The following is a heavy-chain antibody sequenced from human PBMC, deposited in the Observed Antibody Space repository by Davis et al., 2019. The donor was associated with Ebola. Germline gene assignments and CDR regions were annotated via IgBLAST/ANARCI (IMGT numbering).Heavy chain of an antibody. CDR1: GFPFSSYS. D-gene: IGHD6-13*01. J-gene: IGHJ4*02. Sequence: PGGSLRLSCAASGFPFSSYSMTWVRQAPGKGLEWVSSISGSSSHMYYADSVKGRFTISRDNAKTSLYLQMTSLRAEDTAVYYCARRRQQLVRGDFDYWGQGTLVTVSS. CDR2: ISGSSSHM. CDR3: ARRRQQLVRGDFDY. V-gene: IGHV3-21*01.